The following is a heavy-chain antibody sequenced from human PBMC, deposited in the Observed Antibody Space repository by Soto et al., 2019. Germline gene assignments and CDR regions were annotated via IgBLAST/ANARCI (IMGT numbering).Heavy chain of an antibody. CDR3: AIHYDFWSGRDY. V-gene: IGHV3-23*01. J-gene: IGHJ4*02. Sequence: GGSLRLSCAASGFTFSGYAMSWVRQAPGKGLEWVSAISGSGGSTYYADSVKGRFTISRDNSKNTLYLQMSSLRAEDTAVYYCAIHYDFWSGRDYCGQGTLVSVSS. D-gene: IGHD3-3*01. CDR1: GFTFSGYA. CDR2: ISGSGGST.